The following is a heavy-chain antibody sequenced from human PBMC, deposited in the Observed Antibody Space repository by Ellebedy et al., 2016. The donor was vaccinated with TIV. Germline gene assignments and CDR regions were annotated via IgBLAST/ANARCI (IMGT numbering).Heavy chain of an antibody. D-gene: IGHD2-21*01. V-gene: IGHV4-61*01. CDR2: IYYSGST. J-gene: IGHJ6*02. Sequence: SETLSLTCTVSGGSVSSGSYYWSWIRQPPGKGLEWIGYIYYSGSTNYNPSLKSRVTISVDTSKNQFSLKLGSVTAADTAVYYCARERGDYYAMDVWGQGTTVTVSS. CDR1: GGSVSSGSYY. CDR3: ARERGDYYAMDV.